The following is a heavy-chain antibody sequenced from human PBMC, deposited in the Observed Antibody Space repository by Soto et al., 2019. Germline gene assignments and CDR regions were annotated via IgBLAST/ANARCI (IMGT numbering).Heavy chain of an antibody. D-gene: IGHD1-20*01. V-gene: IGHV3-30*18. J-gene: IGHJ6*02. CDR3: ANGPTPANWYGIYYYYGMDV. CDR1: GFTFRSYG. CDR2: ISYDGSNK. Sequence: GGSLRLSCAASGFTFRSYGMHWVRQAPGKGLEWLAVISYDGSNKYYADSVKGRFTISRDNSKNTLYLQMNSLRAEDTAVYYCANGPTPANWYGIYYYYGMDVWGQGTTVTVSS.